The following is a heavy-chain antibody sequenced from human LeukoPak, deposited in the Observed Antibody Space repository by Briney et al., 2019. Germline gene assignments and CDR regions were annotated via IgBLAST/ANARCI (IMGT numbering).Heavy chain of an antibody. CDR1: GFTFSSYA. Sequence: GGSLRLSCAASGFTFSSYAMHWVRQAPGKGLEYVSAISSNGGSTYYANSVKGRFTISRDNSKNTLYLQMGSLRAEGMAVYYCARASGAYYYYGMDVWGQGTTVTVSS. CDR3: ARASGAYYYYGMDV. CDR2: ISSNGGST. V-gene: IGHV3-64*01. D-gene: IGHD3-10*01. J-gene: IGHJ6*02.